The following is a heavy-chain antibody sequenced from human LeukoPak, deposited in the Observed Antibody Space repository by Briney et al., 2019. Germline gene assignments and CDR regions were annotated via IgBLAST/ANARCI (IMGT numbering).Heavy chain of an antibody. CDR2: INSDGSWT. CDR3: VSFYETY. J-gene: IGHJ4*02. Sequence: GGSLRLSCAASGNYWMHWVRQAPGKGLVWVSHINSDGSWTSYADSVKGRFTISKDNAKNTVYLQMNSLRAEDTAVYYCVSFYETYWGRGPLVTVSS. CDR1: GNYW. D-gene: IGHD2/OR15-2a*01. V-gene: IGHV3-74*01.